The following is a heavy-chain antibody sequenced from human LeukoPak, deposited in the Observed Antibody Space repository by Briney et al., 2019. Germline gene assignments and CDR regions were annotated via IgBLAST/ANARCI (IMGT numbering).Heavy chain of an antibody. CDR3: ARRHGSGDWFDP. Sequence: TSETLSLTCTVSGVSISSYSWSWIRQPPGKGLEWVGYIYDSGSTNYNPSLKSRVTISVDTSKNQFSLKLSSVTAADTAVYYCARRHGSGDWFDPWGQGTLVTVSS. D-gene: IGHD3-10*01. J-gene: IGHJ5*02. CDR2: IYDSGST. CDR1: GVSISSYS. V-gene: IGHV4-59*08.